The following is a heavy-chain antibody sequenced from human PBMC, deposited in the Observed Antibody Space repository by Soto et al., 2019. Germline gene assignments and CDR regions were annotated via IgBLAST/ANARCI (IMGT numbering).Heavy chain of an antibody. CDR1: GGSISSGGYH. Sequence: QVQLQESGPGLVKPSQTLSLTCTVSGGSISSGGYHWSWIRQHPGKGLEWIGNIYYSGSTYYNPSRKSRVTISVDPSKSQFSLNLTSVTAADTAVYYCARARVLWFGELLTVDWFDPWGQGTGVTVSS. CDR2: IYYSGST. J-gene: IGHJ5*02. CDR3: ARARVLWFGELLTVDWFDP. V-gene: IGHV4-31*03. D-gene: IGHD3-10*01.